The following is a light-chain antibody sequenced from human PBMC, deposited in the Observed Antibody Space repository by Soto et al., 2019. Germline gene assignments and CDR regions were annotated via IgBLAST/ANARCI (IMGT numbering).Light chain of an antibody. J-gene: IGKJ5*01. Sequence: DIHMTQSASTLSASVGHRVTITCRAGQSRSSWLAWYQQKPVRAPKLLXYDASSLESGVPTSVSGSGSGTEFTLTISSLQLDDYATHDCQQYKSYYPTTFGQGTRLEIK. V-gene: IGKV1-5*01. CDR2: DAS. CDR1: QSRSSW. CDR3: QQYKSYYPTT.